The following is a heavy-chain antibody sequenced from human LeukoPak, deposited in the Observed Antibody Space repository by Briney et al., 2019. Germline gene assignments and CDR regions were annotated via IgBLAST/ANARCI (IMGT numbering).Heavy chain of an antibody. D-gene: IGHD1-14*01. Sequence: GGSLRLSCAAPGFTFSEYYINWIRQAPGKGLEWVSHISSSGRLMQYADSVRGRFTITRDNAQNFMSLQMNNLKPEDTAVYYCARDTNNGLDVWGRGTTVTVS. J-gene: IGHJ6*02. V-gene: IGHV3-11*01. CDR3: ARDTNNGLDV. CDR1: GFTFSEYY. CDR2: ISSSGRLM.